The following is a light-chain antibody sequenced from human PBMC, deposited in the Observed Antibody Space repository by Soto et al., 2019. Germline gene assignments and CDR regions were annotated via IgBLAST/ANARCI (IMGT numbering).Light chain of an antibody. Sequence: QSVLTQPPSASGTPGQRVTISCSGSSSNIESNTVTWYQQLPGTAPKLVIYSNYDRPSGVPDRFSGSTSGTSASLVIRGLQSEEEADYYCATWDDSLNGPVFGGGTKVTVL. V-gene: IGLV1-44*01. CDR2: SNY. CDR1: SSNIESNT. J-gene: IGLJ2*01. CDR3: ATWDDSLNGPV.